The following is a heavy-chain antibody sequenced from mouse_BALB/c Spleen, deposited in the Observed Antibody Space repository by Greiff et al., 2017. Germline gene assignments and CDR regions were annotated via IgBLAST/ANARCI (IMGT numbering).Heavy chain of an antibody. Sequence: VQLKESGAELVRPGALVKLSCKASGFNIKDYYMHWVKQRPEQGLEWIGWIDPENGNTIYDPKFQGKASITADTSSNTAYLQLSSLTSEDTAVYYCALYGNYDYWGQGTTLTVSS. CDR2: IDPENGNT. D-gene: IGHD2-1*01. CDR1: GFNIKDYY. CDR3: ALYGNYDY. V-gene: IGHV14-1*02. J-gene: IGHJ2*01.